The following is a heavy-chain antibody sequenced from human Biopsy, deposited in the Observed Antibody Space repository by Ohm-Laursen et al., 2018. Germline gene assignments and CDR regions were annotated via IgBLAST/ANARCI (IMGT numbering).Heavy chain of an antibody. J-gene: IGHJ5*02. V-gene: IGHV6-1*01. Sequence: TLSLTCVISGDSVSSNSAAWNWIRQSPSRGLEWLGRTYYRSKWYNDYAVFVKSRITINPDTSKNQFSLQLNSVTPEDTAVYYCARETPTGIPFNWFDPWGQGTLVTVSS. D-gene: IGHD1-1*01. CDR1: GDSVSSNSAA. CDR3: ARETPTGIPFNWFDP. CDR2: TYYRSKWYN.